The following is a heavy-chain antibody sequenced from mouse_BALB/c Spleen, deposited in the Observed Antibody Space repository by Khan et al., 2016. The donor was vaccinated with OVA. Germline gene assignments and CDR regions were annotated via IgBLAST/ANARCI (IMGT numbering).Heavy chain of an antibody. CDR1: GFTFSTYG. D-gene: IGHD1-1*01. V-gene: IGHV5-6*01. J-gene: IGHJ3*01. Sequence: EVHLVESGGDLVKPGGSLKLSCAASGFTFSTYGMSWVRQTPDKRLEWVATVSTGGSYTYYPDSGKGRFTISRENAKNTLYLQMSILKSEEQAMFYGARLAYYYDSEGFAYWGQGTLVTVSA. CDR3: ARLAYYYDSEGFAY. CDR2: VSTGGSYT.